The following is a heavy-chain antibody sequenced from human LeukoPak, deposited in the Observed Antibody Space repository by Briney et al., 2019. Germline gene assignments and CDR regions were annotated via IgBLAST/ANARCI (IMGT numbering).Heavy chain of an antibody. CDR1: GGTFSSYA. CDR3: ARVVAVAGTDQFDY. CDR2: IIPILGIA. J-gene: IGHJ4*02. Sequence: SVKVSCKASGGTFSSYAISWVRQAPGQGLELMGRIIPILGIANYEQKFQGRVTITADKSTSTAYMELSSLRSEDTAVYYCARVVAVAGTDQFDYWGQGTLVTVSS. D-gene: IGHD6-19*01. V-gene: IGHV1-69*04.